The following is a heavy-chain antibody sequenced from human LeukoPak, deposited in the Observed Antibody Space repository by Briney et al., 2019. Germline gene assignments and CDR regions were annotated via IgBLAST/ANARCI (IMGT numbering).Heavy chain of an antibody. J-gene: IGHJ6*02. Sequence: SVKVSCKASGFTFTSSAMQWVRQARGQRLEWIGWIVVDSGNTNYAQKFQERVTITRDMSTSTAYMELSSLRSEDTAVYYCAADRVVGYGMDVWGQGTTVTVSS. D-gene: IGHD2-15*01. CDR3: AADRVVGYGMDV. CDR1: GFTFTSSA. CDR2: IVVDSGNT. V-gene: IGHV1-58*02.